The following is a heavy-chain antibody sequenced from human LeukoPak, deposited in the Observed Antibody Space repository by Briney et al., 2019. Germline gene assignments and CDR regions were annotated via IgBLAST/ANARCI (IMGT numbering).Heavy chain of an antibody. CDR3: ARVLVVSSDAFDI. Sequence: AAVTVSFKTSGYTFTIYAISWVRQAPGQGLECMGWISTYTGNTDYAQKLQGRVTMTTDTSTSTAYMELRSLSSDDTAVYYCARVLVVSSDAFDIWGRGTMVTVSS. CDR1: GYTFTIYA. V-gene: IGHV1-18*01. CDR2: ISTYTGNT. D-gene: IGHD3-22*01. J-gene: IGHJ3*02.